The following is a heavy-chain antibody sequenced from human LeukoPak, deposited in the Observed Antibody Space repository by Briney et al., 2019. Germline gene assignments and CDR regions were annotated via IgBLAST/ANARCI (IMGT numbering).Heavy chain of an antibody. CDR1: GFTFSGSA. Sequence: GGSLRLSCAAAGFTFSGSAMHWVRQASGKGLEWVGRIRSKANSYATAYAASVKGRFTISRDDSKNTAYLQMNSLKTEDTAVYYCTRRVWFGGPRRGLEYGMDVWGQGTTVTVSS. D-gene: IGHD3-10*01. J-gene: IGHJ6*02. CDR3: TRRVWFGGPRRGLEYGMDV. V-gene: IGHV3-73*01. CDR2: IRSKANSYAT.